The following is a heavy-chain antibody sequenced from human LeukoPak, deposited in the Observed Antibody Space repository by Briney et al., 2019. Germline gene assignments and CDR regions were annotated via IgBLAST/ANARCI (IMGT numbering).Heavy chain of an antibody. Sequence: SETLSLTCAVYGGSFSGYYWSWIRQPPGKGLEWIGGINHSGSTNYNPSLKSRVTISVDTSKNQFSLKLSSVTAADTAVYYCARGLRRVAVAGGWFDPWGQGTLVTVSS. CDR2: INHSGST. CDR3: ARGLRRVAVAGGWFDP. CDR1: GGSFSGYY. V-gene: IGHV4-34*01. J-gene: IGHJ5*02. D-gene: IGHD6-19*01.